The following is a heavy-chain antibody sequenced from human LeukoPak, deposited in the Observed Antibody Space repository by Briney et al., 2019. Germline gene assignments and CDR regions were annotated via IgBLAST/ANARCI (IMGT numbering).Heavy chain of an antibody. CDR3: ARGPPEITMVRGVMDY. CDR1: GGSISSGGYY. CDR2: IYYSEST. Sequence: PSQTLSLTCTVSGGSISSGGYYWSWIRQHPGKGLEWIGYIYYSESTYYNPSLKSRVTISVDTSKNQFSLKLSSVTAADTAVYYCARGPPEITMVRGVMDYWGQGTLVTVSS. J-gene: IGHJ4*02. V-gene: IGHV4-31*03. D-gene: IGHD3-10*01.